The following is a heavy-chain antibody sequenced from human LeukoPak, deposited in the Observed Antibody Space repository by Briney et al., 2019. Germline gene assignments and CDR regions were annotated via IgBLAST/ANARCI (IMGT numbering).Heavy chain of an antibody. D-gene: IGHD2-2*01. V-gene: IGHV4-38-2*01. J-gene: IGHJ4*02. CDR2: IYHSGST. CDR3: ARLGYCSSTSCYPDC. CDR1: GYSISSGYY. Sequence: SETLSLTCVVSGYSISSGYYWGWIRQPPGKGLEWIASIYHSGSTDYNPSLKRRVTISVDTSKNQVSLRLRFMTAADTAVYYCARLGYCSSTSCYPDCWGQGSLVTVSS.